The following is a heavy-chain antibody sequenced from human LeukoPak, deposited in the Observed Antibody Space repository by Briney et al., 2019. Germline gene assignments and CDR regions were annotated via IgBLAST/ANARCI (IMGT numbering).Heavy chain of an antibody. J-gene: IGHJ4*02. CDR3: ARIGDGNNRPPDY. Sequence: PSETLSLTCAVYVGSFSGYYWSWIRQAPGKGLEWVGEINHGGSTNYNPSLKSRVTISVDTSKNQFSLKLNSVTAADTAVHYCARIGDGNNRPPDYWGQGTTVTVSS. V-gene: IGHV4-34*01. CDR1: VGSFSGYY. D-gene: IGHD5-24*01. CDR2: INHGGST.